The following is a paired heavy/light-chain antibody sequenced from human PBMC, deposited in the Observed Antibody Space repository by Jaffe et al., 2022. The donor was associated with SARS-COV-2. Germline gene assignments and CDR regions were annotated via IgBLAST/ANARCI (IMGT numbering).Light chain of an antibody. V-gene: IGKV1-39*01. CDR3: QQSYSTPVT. CDR1: QNIASF. CDR2: VAS. J-gene: IGKJ2*01. Sequence: DIQMTQSPSSLSASVGDRVTIACRASQNIASFLNWYQQKPGKAPKLLIYVASSLQSGVPSRFSGSGSGTDFTLTISSLQPEDFATYYCQQSYSTPVTFGQGTKLEIK.
Heavy chain of an antibody. CDR1: GLPFSIYW. V-gene: IGHV3-7*01. CDR3: VRVVAMLVVNYYYYMDV. CDR2: IKEDGNEK. D-gene: IGHD3-22*01. J-gene: IGHJ6*03. Sequence: EVQLVESGGGLVQPGGSLRLSCAASGLPFSIYWMSWVRQAPGKGLEWVANIKEDGNEKYYQDSVKGRFTISRDNAKNSLYLLMDSLSAEDTAVYYCVRVVAMLVVNYYYYMDVWGKGTTVTVSS.